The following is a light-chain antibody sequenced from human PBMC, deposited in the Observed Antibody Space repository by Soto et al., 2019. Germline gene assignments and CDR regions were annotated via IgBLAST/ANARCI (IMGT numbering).Light chain of an antibody. CDR1: SSSIGAGYG. CDR3: QSYDNSLSSWV. CDR2: GNN. V-gene: IGLV1-40*01. J-gene: IGLJ3*02. Sequence: QSVLTQPPSVSGAPGQRVTISCTGSSSSIGAGYGVHWYQQLPGTAPKLLIYGNNNRPSGVPDRFSGSKSGTSASLAITGLQAEDEADYYCQSYDNSLSSWVFGGGTKVTVL.